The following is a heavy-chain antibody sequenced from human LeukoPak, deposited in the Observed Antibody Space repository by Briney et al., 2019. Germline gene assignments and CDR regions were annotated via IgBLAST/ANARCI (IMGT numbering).Heavy chain of an antibody. D-gene: IGHD4-17*01. J-gene: IGHJ5*02. CDR3: ARVLYGEFPWFDP. Sequence: GASVKVSCKASGYTFTSYYMHWVRQAPGQGHEWMGIINPSGGSTNYVQKFQGRVTMTRDTSAGTVYMELSSLRSEDTAVYYCARVLYGEFPWFDPWGQGTLVTVSS. V-gene: IGHV1-46*01. CDR1: GYTFTSYY. CDR2: INPSGGST.